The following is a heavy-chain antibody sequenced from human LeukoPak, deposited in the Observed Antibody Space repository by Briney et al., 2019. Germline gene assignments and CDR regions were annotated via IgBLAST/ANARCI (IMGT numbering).Heavy chain of an antibody. CDR3: ARDYYGSGSLNWFDP. J-gene: IGHJ5*02. CDR2: ISAYNGNT. CDR1: GYTFTSYG. D-gene: IGHD3-10*01. Sequence: ASVKVSCKASGYTFTSYGISWVRQSPGQGLEWMGWISAYNGNTNYSQKLQGRVTMTTDTSTSTAYMERRSLRSDDTAVYYCARDYYGSGSLNWFDPWGQGTLVTVSS. V-gene: IGHV1-18*04.